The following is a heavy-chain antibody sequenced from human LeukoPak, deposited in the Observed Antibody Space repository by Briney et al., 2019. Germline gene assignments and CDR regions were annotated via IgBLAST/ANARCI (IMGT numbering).Heavy chain of an antibody. V-gene: IGHV3-48*03. CDR2: ISSSGSTI. CDR1: GFTFSSYE. J-gene: IGHJ4*02. CDR3: AKEDYSSSWYALDY. D-gene: IGHD6-13*01. Sequence: PGGSLRLSCAASGFTFSSYEMNWVRQAPGKGLEWVSYISSSGSTIYYADSVKGRFTISRDNSKNSLYLQMNSLRTEDPALYYCAKEDYSSSWYALDYWGQGTLVTVSS.